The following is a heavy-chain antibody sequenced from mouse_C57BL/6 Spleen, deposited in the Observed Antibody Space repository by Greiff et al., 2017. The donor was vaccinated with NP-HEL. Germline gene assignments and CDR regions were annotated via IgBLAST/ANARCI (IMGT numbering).Heavy chain of an antibody. V-gene: IGHV1-81*01. CDR2: IYPRSGNT. Sequence: VQLQESGAELARPGASVKLSCKASGYTFTSYGISWVKQRTGQGLEWIGEIYPRSGNTYYNEKFKGKATLTADKSSSTAYMELRSLTSEDSAVYFCARGYDHNYFDYWGQGTTLTVSS. D-gene: IGHD2-3*01. CDR1: GYTFTSYG. CDR3: ARGYDHNYFDY. J-gene: IGHJ2*01.